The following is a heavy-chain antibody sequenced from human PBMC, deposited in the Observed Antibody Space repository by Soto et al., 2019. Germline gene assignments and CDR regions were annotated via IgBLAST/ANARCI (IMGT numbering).Heavy chain of an antibody. CDR1: GFTFSSYA. D-gene: IGHD6-13*01. CDR3: ASRLLIAAAVLPDAFDI. Sequence: GGSLRLSCAASGFTFSSYAMHWVRQAPGKGLEWVAVISYDGSNKYYADSVKGRFTISRDNSKNTLYPQMNSLRAEDTAVYYCASRLLIAAAVLPDAFDIWGQGTMVTVSS. J-gene: IGHJ3*02. CDR2: ISYDGSNK. V-gene: IGHV3-30-3*01.